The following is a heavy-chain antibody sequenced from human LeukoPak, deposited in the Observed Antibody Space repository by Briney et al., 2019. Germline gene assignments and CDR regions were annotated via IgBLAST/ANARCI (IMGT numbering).Heavy chain of an antibody. CDR2: ISYDGTNK. Sequence: PGRSLRLSCAASGFTSNNYAMYWVRQAPGKGLEWVALISYDGTNKYYADSVKGRLTISRDNSKSTLYVQMNSLRAEDTAVYYCARDYSSGSYPRIYFDYWGQGTLVTVSS. CDR1: GFTSNNYA. CDR3: ARDYSSGSYPRIYFDY. J-gene: IGHJ4*02. V-gene: IGHV3-30*01. D-gene: IGHD3-10*01.